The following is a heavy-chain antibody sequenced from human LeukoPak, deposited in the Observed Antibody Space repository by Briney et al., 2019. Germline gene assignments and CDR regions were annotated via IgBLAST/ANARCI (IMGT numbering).Heavy chain of an antibody. V-gene: IGHV1-58*01. CDR3: ARAGTTVVPHYFDY. CDR2: IVVGSGDT. Sequence: SVKVSCKASGFTFTTSAVQWVRQARGQRLEWIGWIVVGSGDTDYAQKFQGRVTITADESTSTAYMELSSLRSEDTAVYYCARAGTTVVPHYFDYWGQGTLVTVSS. D-gene: IGHD4-23*01. CDR1: GFTFTTSA. J-gene: IGHJ4*02.